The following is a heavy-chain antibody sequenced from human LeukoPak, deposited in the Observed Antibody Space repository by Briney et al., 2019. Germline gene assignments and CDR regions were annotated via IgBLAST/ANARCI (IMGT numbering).Heavy chain of an antibody. CDR2: ISYDGGKK. V-gene: IGHV3-30*18. J-gene: IGHJ4*02. Sequence: GRALRLSCAASGFTFSSYGMHWVRQAPGKGLEWVAVISYDGGKKYYADSVRGRFTISRDNSKNTLYLQMNSLRAEDTAVYYCAKHSTSYCGGDCYRWVPGEIDYRGQGTLVTVSS. D-gene: IGHD2-21*02. CDR3: AKHSTSYCGGDCYRWVPGEIDY. CDR1: GFTFSSYG.